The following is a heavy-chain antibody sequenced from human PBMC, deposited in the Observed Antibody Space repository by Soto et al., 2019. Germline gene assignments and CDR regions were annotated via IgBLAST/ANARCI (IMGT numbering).Heavy chain of an antibody. J-gene: IGHJ3*02. CDR1: GGSISSGGYS. Sequence: SETLSLTCAVSGGSISSGGYSWSWIRQPPGKGLEWIGYIYHSGSTYYNPSLKSRVTISVDRSKNQFSLKLSSVTAADTAVDYCVRRFRYGDYNGGALDIWGQGTMVTVSS. V-gene: IGHV4-30-2*01. CDR2: IYHSGST. CDR3: VRRFRYGDYNGGALDI. D-gene: IGHD4-17*01.